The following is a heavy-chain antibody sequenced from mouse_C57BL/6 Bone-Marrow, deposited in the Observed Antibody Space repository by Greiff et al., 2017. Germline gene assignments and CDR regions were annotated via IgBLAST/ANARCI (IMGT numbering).Heavy chain of an antibody. CDR1: GFTFTDYY. J-gene: IGHJ2*01. V-gene: IGHV7-3*01. Sequence: EVKLLESGGGLVQPGGSLSLSCAASGFTFTDYYMSWVRQPPGKALEWLGFIRNKANGYTTEYSASVKGRFTISRDNSQSILYLQMNALRAEDSATYYCARSLITPVPYYFDYWGQGTTLTVSS. CDR2: IRNKANGYTT. CDR3: ARSLITPVPYYFDY. D-gene: IGHD1-3*01.